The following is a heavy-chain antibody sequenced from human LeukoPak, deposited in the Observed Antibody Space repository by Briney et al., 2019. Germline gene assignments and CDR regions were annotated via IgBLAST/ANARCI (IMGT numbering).Heavy chain of an antibody. J-gene: IGHJ4*02. Sequence: ASVKVSCKASGYTFTSYDINWVRHATGQGLELMGGMNPNSGNTGYAQKFQGRVTMTRNTSISTAYMELSSLRSEDTAVYYCARILTRSTVTRFGYWGQGTLVTVSS. D-gene: IGHD4-17*01. CDR3: ARILTRSTVTRFGY. V-gene: IGHV1-8*01. CDR1: GYTFTSYD. CDR2: MNPNSGNT.